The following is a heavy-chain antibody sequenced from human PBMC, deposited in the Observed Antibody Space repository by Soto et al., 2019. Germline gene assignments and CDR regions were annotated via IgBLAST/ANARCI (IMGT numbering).Heavy chain of an antibody. CDR2: IGGGGSDT. V-gene: IGHV3-23*01. CDR1: RFTFSDFA. CDR3: AKDAVPYNGKWDWFDS. Sequence: DVQLLESGGGLVQPGGSLTLSCAASRFTFSDFAMSWVRQAPGKGLEWVSSIGGGGSDTYYADSVKGRFTISRDNSKNTLYLQMDSLRDEDTAVHYCAKDAVPYNGKWDWFDSWGQGTLVIVSS. D-gene: IGHD1-20*01. J-gene: IGHJ5*01.